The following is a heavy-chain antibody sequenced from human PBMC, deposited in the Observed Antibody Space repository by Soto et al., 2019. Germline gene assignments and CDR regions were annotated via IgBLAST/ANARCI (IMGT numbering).Heavy chain of an antibody. Sequence: ASVKVSCKASGYTFTSYAMHWVRQAPGQRLEWMGWINAGNGNTKYSQKFQGRVTITRDTSASTAYMELNSLRSEDTAVYYCARAGVGYCSSTSCSYFDYWGQGTLVTVSS. J-gene: IGHJ4*02. V-gene: IGHV1-3*01. CDR2: INAGNGNT. D-gene: IGHD2-2*01. CDR1: GYTFTSYA. CDR3: ARAGVGYCSSTSCSYFDY.